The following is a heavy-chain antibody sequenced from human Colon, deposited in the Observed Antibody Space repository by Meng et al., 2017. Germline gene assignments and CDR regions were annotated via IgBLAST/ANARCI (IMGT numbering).Heavy chain of an antibody. Sequence: VQLKPWGAGLFKPSGTLSLPCAADDGAFSDYYWSWIRQPPGKGLEWIGEINHSGGANYNPSLQSRVTISVDTSKNQFSLKLSSVIAADTAVYYCARVDFRGKTADSTGLGHWGQGTLVTVSS. CDR1: DGAFSDYY. D-gene: IGHD3-16*01. V-gene: IGHV4-34*02. J-gene: IGHJ4*02. CDR3: ARVDFRGKTADSTGLGH. CDR2: INHSGGA.